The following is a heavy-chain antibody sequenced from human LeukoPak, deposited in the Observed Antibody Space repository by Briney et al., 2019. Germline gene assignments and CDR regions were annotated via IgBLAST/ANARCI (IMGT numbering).Heavy chain of an antibody. CDR1: GFTFSSYA. CDR2: IKPDGSEK. V-gene: IGHV3-7*05. J-gene: IGHJ4*02. CDR3: ARDLDFDY. Sequence: GGSLRLSCAASGFTFSSYAMNWVRQAPGKGLEWVGNIKPDGSEKYYVDSVKGRFTISRDNAKNSLYLQMNSLRAEDTAVYYCARDLDFDYWGQGTLVTVSS.